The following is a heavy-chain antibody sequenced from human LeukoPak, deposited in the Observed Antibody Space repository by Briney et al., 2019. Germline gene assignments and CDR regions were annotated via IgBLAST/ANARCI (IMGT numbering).Heavy chain of an antibody. CDR2: ISSSSSTI. CDR3: ARGRGYSGYDLGY. D-gene: IGHD5-12*01. V-gene: IGHV3-48*01. Sequence: GGSLRPSCAASGFTFSSYSMNWVRQAPGKGLEWVSYISSSSSTIYYADPVKGRFTISRDNAKNSLYLQMNSLRAEDTAVYYCARGRGYSGYDLGYWGQGTLVTVSS. CDR1: GFTFSSYS. J-gene: IGHJ4*02.